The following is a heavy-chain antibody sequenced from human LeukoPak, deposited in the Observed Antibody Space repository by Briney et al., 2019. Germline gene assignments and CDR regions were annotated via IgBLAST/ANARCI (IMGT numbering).Heavy chain of an antibody. D-gene: IGHD6-13*01. J-gene: IGHJ6*03. CDR1: GFTFSSYS. Sequence: GGSLRLSCAASGFTFSSYSMNWVRQAPGKGLEWVSYISSSSSTIYYADSVKGRFTISRDNAKNSLYLQMNSLRAEDTAVYYCARRTEYSSSWYSVYYYMDVWGKGTTVTVSS. CDR2: ISSSSSTI. V-gene: IGHV3-48*01. CDR3: ARRTEYSSSWYSVYYYMDV.